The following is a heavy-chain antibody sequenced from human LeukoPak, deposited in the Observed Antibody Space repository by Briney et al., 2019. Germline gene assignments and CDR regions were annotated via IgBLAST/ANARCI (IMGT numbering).Heavy chain of an antibody. CDR3: ARAQYDYVWGSYRSAVNFDY. J-gene: IGHJ4*02. D-gene: IGHD3-16*02. CDR1: GGSISSYY. CDR2: IYYSGST. V-gene: IGHV4-59*01. Sequence: SETLSLTCTVSGGSISSYYWSWIRQPPGKGLEWTGYIYYSGSTNYNPSLKSRVTISVDTSKNQFSLKLSSVTAADTAVYYCARAQYDYVWGSYRSAVNFDYWGQGTLVTVSS.